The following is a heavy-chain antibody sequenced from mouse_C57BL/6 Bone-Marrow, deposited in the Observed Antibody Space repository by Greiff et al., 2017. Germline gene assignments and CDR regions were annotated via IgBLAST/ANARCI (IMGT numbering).Heavy chain of an antibody. CDR2: IYPGSGST. CDR3: ARPYYSNYWYFDV. CDR1: GYTFTSYD. J-gene: IGHJ1*03. D-gene: IGHD2-5*01. Sequence: QVQLQQSGPELVKPGASVKLSCKASGYTFTSYDINWVKQRPGQGLEWIGDIYPGSGSTNYNEKFKSKATLTVDTSSSTAYMQLSSLTSEDSAVYYCARPYYSNYWYFDVWGTGTTVTVSS. V-gene: IGHV1-55*01.